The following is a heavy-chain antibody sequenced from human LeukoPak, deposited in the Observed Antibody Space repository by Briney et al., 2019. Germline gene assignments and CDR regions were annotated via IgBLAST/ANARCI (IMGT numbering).Heavy chain of an antibody. CDR1: GGTLSSYA. CDR2: IIPIFGTA. CDR3: ARGTTRRRYYYGSGSYYLFDY. D-gene: IGHD3-10*01. V-gene: IGHV1-69*13. J-gene: IGHJ4*02. Sequence: ASVKVSCKASGGTLSSYAISWVRQAPGQGLEWMGGIIPIFGTANYAQKFQGRVTITADESTSTAYMELSSLRSEDTAVYYCARGTTRRRYYYGSGSYYLFDYWGQGTLVTVSS.